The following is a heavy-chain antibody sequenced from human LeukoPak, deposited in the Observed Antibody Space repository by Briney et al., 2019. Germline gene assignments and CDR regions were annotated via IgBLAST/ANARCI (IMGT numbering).Heavy chain of an antibody. J-gene: IGHJ4*02. Sequence: SQTLSLTCAISGDSVSGSPAVWNWIRQSPSRGLEWLGGAYYRSKWYIDYAVSVKGRITITPDTSKNQFSLQLNSVTPEDTAVYYCASGAVRGGTNFDYWGQGTLVTVSS. CDR2: AYYRSKWYI. V-gene: IGHV6-1*01. CDR3: ASGAVRGGTNFDY. CDR1: GDSVSGSPAV. D-gene: IGHD3-10*01.